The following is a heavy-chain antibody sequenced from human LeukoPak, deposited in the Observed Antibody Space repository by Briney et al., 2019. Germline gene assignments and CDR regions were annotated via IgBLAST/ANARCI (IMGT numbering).Heavy chain of an antibody. V-gene: IGHV3-9*01. CDR2: VTWNSGGI. J-gene: IGHJ4*02. Sequence: SLRLSCAASGFTFSSYWMHWVRQAPGKGLEWVSGVTWNSGGIAYADSVKGRFTISRDNAKNSLYLQMNSLRTEDTALYYCAKDWGTMVRGFDYWGQGTLVTVSS. CDR1: GFTFSSYW. D-gene: IGHD3-10*01. CDR3: AKDWGTMVRGFDY.